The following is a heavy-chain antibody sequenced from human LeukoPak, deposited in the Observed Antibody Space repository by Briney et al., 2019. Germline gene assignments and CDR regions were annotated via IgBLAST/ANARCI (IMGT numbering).Heavy chain of an antibody. V-gene: IGHV3-30*18. CDR2: ISYDGSNK. CDR1: GFTLSSYG. D-gene: IGHD2-15*01. Sequence: GRSLRLSCAASGFTLSSYGMHWVRQAPGKGLEWVAVISYDGSNKYYADSVKGRFTISRDNSKNTLYLQMNSLRAEDTAVYYCAKVGGGHDYWGQGTLVTVSS. CDR3: AKVGGGHDY. J-gene: IGHJ4*02.